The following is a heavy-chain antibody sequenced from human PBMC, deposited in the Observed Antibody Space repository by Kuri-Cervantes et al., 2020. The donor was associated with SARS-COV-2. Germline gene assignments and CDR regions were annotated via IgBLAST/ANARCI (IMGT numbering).Heavy chain of an antibody. CDR3: ARRSGYDLDFDY. CDR1: GGSVRNSSYY. D-gene: IGHD5-12*01. J-gene: IGHJ4*02. CDR2: IYYSGST. V-gene: IGHV4-39*07. Sequence: ESLKISCSVSGGSVRNSSYYWGWIRQPPGKGLEWIGNIYYSGSTYYNPSLKSRVTISVDTSKNQFSLKLSSVTAADTAVYYCARRSGYDLDFDYWGQGTLVTVSS.